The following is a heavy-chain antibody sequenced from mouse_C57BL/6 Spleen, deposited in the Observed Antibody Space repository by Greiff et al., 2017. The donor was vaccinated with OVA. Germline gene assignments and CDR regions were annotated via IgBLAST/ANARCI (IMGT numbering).Heavy chain of an antibody. CDR1: GYTFTDYY. D-gene: IGHD1-1*01. CDR3: ARSTGSSFFDD. Sequence: EVQLQQSGPELVKPGASVKISCKASGYTFTDYYMNWVKQSHGKSLEWIGDINPNNGGTSYNQKFKGKATLTVDKSSSTAYMELRSLTSEDSAVYYCARSTGSSFFDDWGQGTTLTVSS. J-gene: IGHJ2*01. CDR2: INPNNGGT. V-gene: IGHV1-26*01.